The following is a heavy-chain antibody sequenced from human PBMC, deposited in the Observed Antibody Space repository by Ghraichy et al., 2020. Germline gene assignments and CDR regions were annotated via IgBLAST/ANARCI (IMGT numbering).Heavy chain of an antibody. CDR3: ARGGGGNDAFDI. J-gene: IGHJ3*02. V-gene: IGHV4-31*03. CDR2: IYDGEPT. D-gene: IGHD3-16*01. CDR1: CASISSGGHS. Sequence: TLSLTCSVSCASISSGGHSWSWIRQFSEKGLEWIGYIYDGEPTYHNPSLQSRVAISVDTSNNQFHLELSSVTAADTAAYFCARGGGGNDAFDIWGHGAVVAVSS.